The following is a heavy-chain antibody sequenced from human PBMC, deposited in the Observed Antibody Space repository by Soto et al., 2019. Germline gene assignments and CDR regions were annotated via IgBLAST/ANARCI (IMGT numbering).Heavy chain of an antibody. J-gene: IGHJ6*02. Sequence: GASVKVSCKASGYTFTSYGISWVRQAPGQGLEWMGWISAYNGNTNYAQKLQGRVTMTTDTSTSTAYMELRSLRSDDTAVYYCARDGYCDYVDDYYSYGMYVWSQGTTVTVS. D-gene: IGHD4-17*01. CDR2: ISAYNGNT. V-gene: IGHV1-18*01. CDR3: ARDGYCDYVDDYYSYGMYV. CDR1: GYTFTSYG.